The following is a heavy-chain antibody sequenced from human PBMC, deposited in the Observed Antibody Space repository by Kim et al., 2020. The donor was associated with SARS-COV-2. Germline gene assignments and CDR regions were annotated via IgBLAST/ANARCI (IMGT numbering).Heavy chain of an antibody. J-gene: IGHJ6*02. CDR3: ARDGAWYSSSWYYYYYGMDV. D-gene: IGHD6-13*01. CDR1: GGTFSSYA. Sequence: SVKVSCKASGGTFSSYAISWVRQAPGQGLEWMGGIIPIFGTANYAQKFQGRVTITADESTSTAYMELSSLRSEDTAVYYCARDGAWYSSSWYYYYYGMDVWGQGTTVTVSS. V-gene: IGHV1-69*13. CDR2: IIPIFGTA.